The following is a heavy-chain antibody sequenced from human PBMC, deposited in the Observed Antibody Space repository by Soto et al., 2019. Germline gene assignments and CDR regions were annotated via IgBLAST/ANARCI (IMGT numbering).Heavy chain of an antibody. Sequence: SETLSLTCTVSGGSISSSSYYWGWIRQPPGKGLEWIGSIYYSGSTYYNPSLKSRVTLSVDTSKNQFSLKLSSVTAADTAVYYCARKEYSSGWYPTKYFDYWGQGTLVTVSS. CDR1: GGSISSSSYY. V-gene: IGHV4-39*01. CDR3: ARKEYSSGWYPTKYFDY. J-gene: IGHJ4*02. CDR2: IYYSGST. D-gene: IGHD6-19*01.